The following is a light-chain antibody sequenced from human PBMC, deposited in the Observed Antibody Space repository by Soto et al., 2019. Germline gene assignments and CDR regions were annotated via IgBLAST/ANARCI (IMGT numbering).Light chain of an antibody. CDR3: QQYNNCLRK. CDR2: GAS. Sequence: ERVMMQAPATLSVYPGDRATLSCRASQTVTSNLAWYQHKPGQAPSLLVFGASTRATGIPARFSGSGSGTDFTLTISSLHSEDFAVYYCQQYNNCLRKLGQDTKVDIK. J-gene: IGKJ1*01. V-gene: IGKV3-15*01. CDR1: QTVTSN.